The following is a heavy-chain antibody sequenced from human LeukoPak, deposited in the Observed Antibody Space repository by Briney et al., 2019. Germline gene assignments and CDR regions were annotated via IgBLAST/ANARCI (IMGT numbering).Heavy chain of an antibody. D-gene: IGHD3-3*01. J-gene: IGHJ5*02. CDR2: IIPIFGTA. CDR1: GGTFSSYA. V-gene: IGHV1-69*05. Sequence: SVKVSCKASGGTFSSYAISWVRQAPGQGLEWMGGIIPIFGTANYAQKFQGRVTITTDESTSTAYMELSSLRAEDTAVYYCAKSMQKSERRSNWFDPWGQGTLVTVSS. CDR3: AKSMQKSERRSNWFDP.